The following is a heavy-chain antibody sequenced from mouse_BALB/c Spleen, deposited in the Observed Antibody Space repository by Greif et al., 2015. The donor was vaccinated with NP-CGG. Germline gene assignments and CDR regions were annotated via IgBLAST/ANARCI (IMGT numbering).Heavy chain of an antibody. V-gene: IGHV1-63*02. J-gene: IGHJ4*01. CDR3: ARELWLRQGRCAMDY. D-gene: IGHD2-2*01. CDR2: IYPGGGYT. Sequence: QVQLKQSGAELVRPGTSVKISCKASGYTFTNYWLGWVKQRPGHRLEWIGDIYPGGGYTNYNERFKGQATLTADTSSSTAYMQLSSLTSEDSAVYFCARELWLRQGRCAMDYWGQGTSVTVSS. CDR1: GYTFTNYW.